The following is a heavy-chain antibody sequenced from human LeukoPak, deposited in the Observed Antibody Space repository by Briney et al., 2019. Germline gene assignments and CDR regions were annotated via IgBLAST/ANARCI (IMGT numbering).Heavy chain of an antibody. Sequence: ASVKVSCKASGYTFTTYDINWVRQASGQGLEWMGWMDPNNGNTVYAHKFQGRVTITRNTSISTAYMELSSLRSEDTAVYYCARAPRPDYFDYWGQGTLVTVSS. CDR3: ARAPRPDYFDY. CDR1: GYTFTTYD. CDR2: MDPNNGNT. J-gene: IGHJ4*02. V-gene: IGHV1-8*03.